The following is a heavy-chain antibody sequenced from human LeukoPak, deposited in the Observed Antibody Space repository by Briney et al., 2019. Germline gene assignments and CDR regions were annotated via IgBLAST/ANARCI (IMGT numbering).Heavy chain of an antibody. D-gene: IGHD1-26*01. CDR2: INHSGST. J-gene: IGHJ4*02. V-gene: IGHV4-34*01. CDR1: GGSFSGYY. CDR3: ARGSISGSRVGMFDY. Sequence: PSETLSLTCAVYGGSFSGYYWSWIRQPPGKGLEWIGEINHSGSTNYNPSLKSRVTISVDTSKNQFSLKLSSVTAGDTAVYYCARGSISGSRVGMFDYWGQGTLVTVSS.